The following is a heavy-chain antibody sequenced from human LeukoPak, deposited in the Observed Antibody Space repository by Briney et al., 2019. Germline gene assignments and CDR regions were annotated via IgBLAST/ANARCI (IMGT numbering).Heavy chain of an antibody. J-gene: IGHJ4*02. D-gene: IGHD2-15*01. CDR3: AKLAGQTDS. V-gene: IGHV3-23*01. CDR1: GFTFSSYA. CDR2: ISGSGGGT. Sequence: GGSLRLSCAASGFTFSSYAMSWVRQAPGKGLEWVSAISGSGGGTYYGGSVKGRFTISRDKSKNTLYLQMNSLRAEDAAVYFCAKLAGQTDSWGQGTLVTVSS.